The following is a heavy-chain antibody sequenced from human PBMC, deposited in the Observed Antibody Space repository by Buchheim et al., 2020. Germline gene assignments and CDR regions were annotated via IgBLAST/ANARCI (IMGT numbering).Heavy chain of an antibody. Sequence: QLQLQESGSGLVKPSQTLSLTCAVSGGSISSGGYSWSWIRQPPGKGLEWIGYIYHSGSTYYNPSLKSRVTISVDRSKNQVSLKLSSVTAADTAVYYCARGIPGTPVTTVERYFDLWGRGTL. J-gene: IGHJ2*01. CDR2: IYHSGST. CDR1: GGSISSGGYS. D-gene: IGHD4-23*01. CDR3: ARGIPGTPVTTVERYFDL. V-gene: IGHV4-30-2*01.